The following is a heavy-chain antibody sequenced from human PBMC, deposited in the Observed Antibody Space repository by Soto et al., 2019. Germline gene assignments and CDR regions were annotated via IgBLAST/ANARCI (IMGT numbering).Heavy chain of an antibody. CDR3: ARSNSSSWYGNAFDI. D-gene: IGHD6-13*01. V-gene: IGHV1-69*10. CDR1: GGTFSSYA. CDR2: IIPILGIA. Sequence: SVKVSCKTSGGTFSSYAISWVRQAPGQGLEWMGGIIPILGIANYAQKFQGRVTITADKSTSTAYMELSSLRSEDTAVYYCARSNSSSWYGNAFDIWGQRTMVTVSS. J-gene: IGHJ3*02.